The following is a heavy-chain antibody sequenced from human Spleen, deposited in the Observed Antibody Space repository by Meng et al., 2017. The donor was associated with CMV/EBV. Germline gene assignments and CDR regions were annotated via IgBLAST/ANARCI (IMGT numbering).Heavy chain of an antibody. CDR2: INPNNGGT. CDR1: GYTFTGYF. J-gene: IGHJ6*02. V-gene: IGHV1-2*02. CDR3: ARELSNHGFHYYYYYGMDV. D-gene: IGHD4-11*01. Sequence: ASVKVSCKASGYTFTGYFIHWVRQAPGQGLEWMGWINPNNGGTNYAQKFQGRVTMTRDTSISTAYIELTRLRSGDTAVYYCARELSNHGFHYYYYYGMDVWGQGTTVTVSS.